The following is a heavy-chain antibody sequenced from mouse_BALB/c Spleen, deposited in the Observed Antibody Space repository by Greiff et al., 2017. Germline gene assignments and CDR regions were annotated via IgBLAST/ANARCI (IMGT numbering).Heavy chain of an antibody. CDR3: ARPPPYYGSSYGYFDV. V-gene: IGHV5-6-2*01. J-gene: IGHJ1*01. Sequence: EVKLMESGGGLVKLGGSLKLSCAASGFTFSSYYMSWVRQTPEKRLELVAAINSNGGSTYYPDTVKGRFTISRDNAKNTLYLQMSSLKSEDTALYYCARPPPYYGSSYGYFDVWGAGTTVTVSS. D-gene: IGHD1-1*01. CDR1: GFTFSSYY. CDR2: INSNGGST.